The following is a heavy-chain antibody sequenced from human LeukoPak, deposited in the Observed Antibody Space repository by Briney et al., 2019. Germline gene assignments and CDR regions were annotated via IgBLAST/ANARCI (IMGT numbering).Heavy chain of an antibody. D-gene: IGHD3-22*01. CDR3: ARSADSSGYFREITLYYFDY. CDR2: ISNSGSTI. J-gene: IGHJ4*02. V-gene: IGHV3-11*01. Sequence: GGSLRLSCAASGFTFSDFYMTWIRQAPGKGLEWVSYISNSGSTIYYADSVKGRFTISRDNAKNSLYLQMNSLRAEATAVYYCARSADSSGYFREITLYYFDYWGQGTLVTVSS. CDR1: GFTFSDFY.